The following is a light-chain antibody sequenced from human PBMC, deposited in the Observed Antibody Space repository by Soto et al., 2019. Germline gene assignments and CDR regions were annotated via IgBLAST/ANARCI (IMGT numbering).Light chain of an antibody. CDR3: QQYGSSPPRIT. CDR1: ESISSW. J-gene: IGKJ5*01. V-gene: IGKV1-5*03. CDR2: KAS. Sequence: DIQMTQSPATLSASVGDRVTITCRASESISSWLAWYQQKPGRAPKVLIYKASSLESGVPSRFSGSGSGTDFTLTISSLEPEDFAVYYCQQYGSSPPRITFGQGTRLEIK.